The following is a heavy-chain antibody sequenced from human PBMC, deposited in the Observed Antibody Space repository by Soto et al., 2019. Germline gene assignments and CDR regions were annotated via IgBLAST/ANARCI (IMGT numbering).Heavy chain of an antibody. V-gene: IGHV1-69*13. CDR2: IIPIFGTA. J-gene: IGHJ5*02. CDR3: ARDKGVGVVPVTWFDP. D-gene: IGHD2-15*01. CDR1: GGTFSSYA. Sequence: SVKVSCKASGGTFSSYAISWVRQAPGQGLEWMGGIIPIFGTANYAQKFQGRVTITADESTSTAYMELSSLRSEDTAVYYCARDKGVGVVPVTWFDPWGQGTLVTVSS.